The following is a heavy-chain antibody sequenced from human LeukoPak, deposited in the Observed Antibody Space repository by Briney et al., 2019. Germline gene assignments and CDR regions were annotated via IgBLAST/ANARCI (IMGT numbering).Heavy chain of an antibody. D-gene: IGHD1-26*01. CDR2: IYYSGST. CDR3: ARHGVGATIDFDY. J-gene: IGHJ4*02. V-gene: IGHV4-39*01. Sequence: TSETLSLTXTVSGGSISSSSYYWGWIRQPPGKGLEWIGSIYYSGSTYYNPSLKSRVTISVDTSKNQFSLKLSSVTAADTAVYYCARHGVGATIDFDYWGQGTLVTVSS. CDR1: GGSISSSSYY.